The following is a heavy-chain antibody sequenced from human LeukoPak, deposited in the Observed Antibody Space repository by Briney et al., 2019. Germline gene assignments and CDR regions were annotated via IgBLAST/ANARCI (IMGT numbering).Heavy chain of an antibody. Sequence: SETLSLTCAVYGGPFSGYYWSWIRQPPGKGLEWIGEINHSGSTNYNPSLKSRVTISVDTSKNQFSLKLSSVTAADTAVYYCARVGYSNYLLNAFDYWGQGTLVTVSS. CDR1: GGPFSGYY. V-gene: IGHV4-34*01. CDR2: INHSGST. D-gene: IGHD4-11*01. J-gene: IGHJ4*02. CDR3: ARVGYSNYLLNAFDY.